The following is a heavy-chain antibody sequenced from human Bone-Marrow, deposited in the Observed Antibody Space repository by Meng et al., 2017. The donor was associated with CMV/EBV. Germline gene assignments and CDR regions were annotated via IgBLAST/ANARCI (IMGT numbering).Heavy chain of an antibody. D-gene: IGHD2-2*01. CDR1: SWF. Sequence: SWFWGLIRQPPGKGLEWIGSFYDSGGTYYNPSLRSRVTISVDTSKNQFSLKLSSVTATDTAVYYCVRHGSPGYCSSNSCYTSWFDPWGQGTLVTVSS. V-gene: IGHV4-39*01. CDR2: FYDSGGT. J-gene: IGHJ5*02. CDR3: VRHGSPGYCSSNSCYTSWFDP.